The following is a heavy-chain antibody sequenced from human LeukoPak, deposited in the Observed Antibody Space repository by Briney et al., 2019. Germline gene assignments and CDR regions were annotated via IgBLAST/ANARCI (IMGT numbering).Heavy chain of an antibody. CDR2: IYYSGST. D-gene: IGHD2-21*02. CDR3: ARGIVVVTARNDAFDI. CDR1: GGSISSSSYY. V-gene: IGHV4-39*01. J-gene: IGHJ3*02. Sequence: PSETLSLTYTVSGGSISSSSYYWGWIRQPPGKGLEWIGSIYYSGSTYYNPSLKSRVTISVDTSKNQFSLKLSSVTAADTAVYYCARGIVVVTARNDAFDIWGQGTMVTVSS.